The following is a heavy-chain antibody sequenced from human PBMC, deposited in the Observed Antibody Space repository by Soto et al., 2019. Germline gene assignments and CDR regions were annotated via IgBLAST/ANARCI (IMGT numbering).Heavy chain of an antibody. J-gene: IGHJ4*02. CDR2: ISGSGGST. Sequence: GGSLRLSCAASGFTFSSYAMSWVRQAPGKGLEWVSAISGSGGSTYYADSVKGRFTISRDNSKNTLYLQMNSLRAEDTAVYYCAKDQSGYDRLDYFDYWGQGTLVTVSS. V-gene: IGHV3-23*01. CDR3: AKDQSGYDRLDYFDY. D-gene: IGHD5-12*01. CDR1: GFTFSSYA.